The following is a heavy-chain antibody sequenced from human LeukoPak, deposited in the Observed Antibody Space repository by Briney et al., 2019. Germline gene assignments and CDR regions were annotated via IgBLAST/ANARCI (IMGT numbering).Heavy chain of an antibody. J-gene: IGHJ4*02. CDR3: ARHPYSSSSFDY. V-gene: IGHV5-51*01. CDR1: GYSFTNYW. CDR2: IYPDDSDT. D-gene: IGHD6-13*01. Sequence: LGESLKISCKGSGYSFTNYWIGWVRQMPGKGLEWMGIIYPDDSDTRYSPSFQGQVTISVDSSLSTAYLKWRSLKASDTAMYYCARHPYSSSSFDYWGQGTLVTVSS.